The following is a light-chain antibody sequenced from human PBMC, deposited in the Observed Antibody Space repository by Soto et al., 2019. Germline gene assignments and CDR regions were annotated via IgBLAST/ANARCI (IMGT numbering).Light chain of an antibody. CDR1: QGISSY. CDR2: AAS. CDR3: QQRNSYPFA. Sequence: DIQLTQSPSFLSASVGDRVTITCRASQGISSYLASYQQKPVKAPKLLIYAASTLQSEVPSSFSRSGSGTAYTLTISSLQTEDFETDDCQQRNSYPFAVGGETKVEIK. J-gene: IGKJ4*01. V-gene: IGKV1-9*01.